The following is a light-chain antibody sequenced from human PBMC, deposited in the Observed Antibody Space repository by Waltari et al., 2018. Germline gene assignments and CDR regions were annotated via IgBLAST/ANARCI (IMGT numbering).Light chain of an antibody. CDR3: QKYGTLPAT. CDR2: DAS. V-gene: IGKV3-20*01. J-gene: IGKJ1*01. Sequence: EIVLTQSPGTLSSSPGERVTLSCRAIQRVTRTLAWYHQKPGQAPRLLIYDASPRATGIPDRFSGSGSGTDFSLTISRLEPEDFAVYYCQKYGTLPATFGQGTKVEIK. CDR1: QRVTRT.